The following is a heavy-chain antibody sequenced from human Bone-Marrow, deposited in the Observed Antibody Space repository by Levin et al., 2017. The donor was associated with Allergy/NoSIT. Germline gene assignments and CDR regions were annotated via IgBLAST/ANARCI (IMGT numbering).Heavy chain of an antibody. V-gene: IGHV3-23*01. J-gene: IGHJ4*02. CDR3: AKDGPPVSGYDIAVAGRFDY. D-gene: IGHD6-19*01. CDR1: GFTFSSYA. Sequence: PSETLSLTCAASGFTFSSYAMSWVRQAPGKGLEWVSAISGSGGSTYYADSVKGRFTISRDNSKNTLYLQMNSLRAEDTAVYYCAKDGPPVSGYDIAVAGRFDYWGQGTLVTVSS. CDR2: ISGSGGST.